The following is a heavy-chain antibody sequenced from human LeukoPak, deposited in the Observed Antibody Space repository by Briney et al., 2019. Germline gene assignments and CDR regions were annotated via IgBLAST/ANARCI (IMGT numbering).Heavy chain of an antibody. Sequence: GASVKVSCKASGCTFSSYAISWVRQAPGQGLEWMGGIIPIFGTANYAQKFQGRVTVTADKSTSTAYMEMSSLRSEDTAVYYCARDSIRSSGCTANWFDPWGQGTLVTVSS. J-gene: IGHJ5*02. V-gene: IGHV1-69*06. CDR3: ARDSIRSSGCTANWFDP. D-gene: IGHD3-22*01. CDR2: IIPIFGTA. CDR1: GCTFSSYA.